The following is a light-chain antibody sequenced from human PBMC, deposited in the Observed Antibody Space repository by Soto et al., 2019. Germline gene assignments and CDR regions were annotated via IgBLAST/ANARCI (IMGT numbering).Light chain of an antibody. CDR3: VLYMGRGIWV. Sequence: QTVVTQEPSFSVSPGRTVTLTCGLSSGSVSTTYYPTWYQQTPGQAPRTLIYSTDTRSSGVPDRFSGSILGNKAALTITGAQADDESDYYCVLYMGRGIWVFGGGTKLTFL. V-gene: IGLV8-61*01. CDR1: SGSVSTTYY. CDR2: STD. J-gene: IGLJ3*02.